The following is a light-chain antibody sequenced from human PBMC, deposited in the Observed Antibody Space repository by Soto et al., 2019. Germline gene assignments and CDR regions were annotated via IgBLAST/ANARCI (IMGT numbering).Light chain of an antibody. CDR1: SSDVGGYNY. V-gene: IGLV2-23*02. CDR3: CSYAGSSPHYV. CDR2: EVS. J-gene: IGLJ1*01. Sequence: QSVLTQPASVSGAAGQAITISCTGTSSDVGGYNYVSWYQQHPGKAPKLMIYEVSKRPSGVSNRFSGSKSGNTASLTISGLQAEDEADYYCCSYAGSSPHYVFGTGTKVTVL.